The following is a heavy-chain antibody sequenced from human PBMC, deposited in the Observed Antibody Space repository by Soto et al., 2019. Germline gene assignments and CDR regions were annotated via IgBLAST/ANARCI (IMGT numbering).Heavy chain of an antibody. Sequence: PSETLSLTCTVSGGSISSGGYSWSWIRQHPGKGLEWIGYIYYSGSTYYNPSLKSRVTISVDTSKNQFSLKLSSVTAADTAVYYCARSRSPRSYSSSPPFDYWGQGTLVTVSS. J-gene: IGHJ4*02. CDR2: IYYSGST. CDR3: ARSRSPRSYSSSPPFDY. D-gene: IGHD6-13*01. CDR1: GGSISSGGYS. V-gene: IGHV4-31*03.